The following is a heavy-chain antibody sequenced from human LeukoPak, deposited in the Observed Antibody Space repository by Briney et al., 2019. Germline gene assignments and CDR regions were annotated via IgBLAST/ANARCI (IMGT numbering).Heavy chain of an antibody. CDR2: IYPGDSDT. D-gene: IGHD1-26*01. Sequence: GESLKISCKGSGYSFTTYWIGWVRQMPGKGLEWMGIIYPGDSDTRYSPSFQGQVTISADKSTSTAYLQWSGLKASDTAMYYCARLVGATDLDYWGQGTLVIVSS. CDR3: ARLVGATDLDY. V-gene: IGHV5-51*01. CDR1: GYSFTTYW. J-gene: IGHJ4*02.